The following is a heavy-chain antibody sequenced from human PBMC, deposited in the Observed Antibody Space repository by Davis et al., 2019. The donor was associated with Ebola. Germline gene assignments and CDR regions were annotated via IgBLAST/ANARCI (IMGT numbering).Heavy chain of an antibody. J-gene: IGHJ2*01. V-gene: IGHV4-59*12. CDR1: GASISSYY. Sequence: SETPLTCTVSGASISSYYWSWIRQPPGKGLEWIGYIYYSGSTNYNPSLKSRVTISVDTSKNQFSLKLSSVTAADTAVYYCARGHSNFDWYFDLWGRGTLVTVSS. D-gene: IGHD3-3*02. CDR2: IYYSGST. CDR3: ARGHSNFDWYFDL.